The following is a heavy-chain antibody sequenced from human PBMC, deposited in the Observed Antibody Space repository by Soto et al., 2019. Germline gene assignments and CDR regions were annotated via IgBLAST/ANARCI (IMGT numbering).Heavy chain of an antibody. CDR1: GDSVSSNSAA. CDR3: ARDPGYYGSGSYYQVHFDY. Sequence: SQTLSLTCAISGDSVSSNSAAWNWIRQSPSRGLEWLGRTYYRSKWYNDYAVSVKSRITINPDTSKNKFSLQLNSVTPEDTAVYYCARDPGYYGSGSYYQVHFDYWGQGTLVTVSS. CDR2: TYYRSKWYN. V-gene: IGHV6-1*01. J-gene: IGHJ4*02. D-gene: IGHD3-10*01.